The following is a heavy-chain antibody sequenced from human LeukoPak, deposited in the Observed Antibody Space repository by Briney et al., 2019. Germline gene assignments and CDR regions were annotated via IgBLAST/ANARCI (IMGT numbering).Heavy chain of an antibody. V-gene: IGHV3-23*01. CDR3: AREIAVAGTRFDP. CDR1: GFTFSSYD. D-gene: IGHD6-19*01. J-gene: IGHJ5*02. CDR2: ISGSGHSA. Sequence: PGGSLRLSCAASGFTFSSYDMSWVRQAPGKELDWISRISGSGHSASYAVSVRGRFTISRDNDRNTLFLLLNRLRDDDTAVYYCAREIAVAGTRFDPWGQGTLVTVSS.